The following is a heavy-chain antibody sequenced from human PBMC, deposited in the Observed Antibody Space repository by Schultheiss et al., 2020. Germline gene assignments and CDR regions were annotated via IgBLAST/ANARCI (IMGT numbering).Heavy chain of an antibody. J-gene: IGHJ3*01. CDR3: ARDPIRITMVRGVIQDHV. CDR1: GFTFSSYS. D-gene: IGHD3-10*01. CDR2: ISYDGSNK. Sequence: GGSLRLSCAASGFTFSSYSMNWVRQAPGKGLEWVAVISYDGSNKYYADSVKGRFTISRDNSKNTLYLQMNSLRAEDTAVYYCARDPIRITMVRGVIQDHVWGQGTMVTVSS. V-gene: IGHV3-30*03.